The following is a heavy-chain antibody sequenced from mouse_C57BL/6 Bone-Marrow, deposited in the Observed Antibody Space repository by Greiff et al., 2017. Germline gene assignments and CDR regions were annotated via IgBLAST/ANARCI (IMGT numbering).Heavy chain of an antibody. D-gene: IGHD3-1*01. Sequence: ESGPGLVKPSQSLSLTCSVTGYSITSGYYWNWIRQFPGNKLEWMGYISYDGSNNYNPSLKNRISITRDTSKNQFFLKLNSVTTEDTATYYCARRGERSYKGTLFAYWGQGTLVTVSA. CDR3: ARRGERSYKGTLFAY. CDR1: GYSITSGYY. J-gene: IGHJ3*01. V-gene: IGHV3-6*01. CDR2: ISYDGSN.